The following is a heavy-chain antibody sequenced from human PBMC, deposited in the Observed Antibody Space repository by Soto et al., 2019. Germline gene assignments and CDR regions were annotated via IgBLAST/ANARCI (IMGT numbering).Heavy chain of an antibody. CDR1: GYGFSDKQ. V-gene: IGHV1-2*02. J-gene: IGHJ5*02. CDR2: INPKSDDT. Sequence: ASLKVSCKASGYGFSDKQIHWLRRTTGQGLEWMGRINPKSDDTNYAQKFQGRVTMTRDTSIDTAYLELTGLTSDDTATYYCARKHSLDYIRWGLDPWGQGTLVTVSS. D-gene: IGHD4-4*01. CDR3: ARKHSLDYIRWGLDP.